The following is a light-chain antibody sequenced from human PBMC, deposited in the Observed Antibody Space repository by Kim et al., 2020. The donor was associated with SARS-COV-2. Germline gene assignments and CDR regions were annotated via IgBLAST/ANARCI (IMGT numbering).Light chain of an antibody. J-gene: IGLJ3*02. V-gene: IGLV3-1*01. CDR2: QDS. CDR3: QAWDSSNWV. Sequence: SYELTQPPSVSVSPGQTASITCSGDKLGDKYACWHQQKPGQSPVLVIYQDSKRPSGIPERFSGSNSGNTATLTISGTQAMDEADYYCQAWDSSNWVFGGGTKLTVL. CDR1: KLGDKY.